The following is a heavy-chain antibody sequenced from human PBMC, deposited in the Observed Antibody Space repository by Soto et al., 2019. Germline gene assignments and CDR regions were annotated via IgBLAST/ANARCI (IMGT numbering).Heavy chain of an antibody. V-gene: IGHV5-10-1*01. CDR2: IDPSDSQT. Sequence: PXESLRLSCQGSGYSFAGYGITWVRQKPGKGLEWMGRIDPSDSQTYYSPSFRGHVTISVTKSITTVFLQWSSLRASDTAMYYCARQIYDSDTGPNFQYYFDSWGQGTPVTVSS. D-gene: IGHD3-22*01. CDR1: GYSFAGYG. J-gene: IGHJ4*02. CDR3: ARQIYDSDTGPNFQYYFDS.